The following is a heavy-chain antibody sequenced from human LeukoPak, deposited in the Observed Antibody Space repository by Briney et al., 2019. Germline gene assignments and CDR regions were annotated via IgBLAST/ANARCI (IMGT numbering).Heavy chain of an antibody. CDR1: GFTFSSYS. CDR2: ISSSSSYI. CDR3: ARDLPQSLHNMDV. V-gene: IGHV3-21*01. J-gene: IGHJ6*04. Sequence: GGSLRLSCAASGFTFSSYSMNWVRQAPGKGLEWVSSISSSSSYIYYADSVKGRFTISRDNAKNSLYLQMNSLRAEDTAVYYCARDLPQSLHNMDVWGKGTTVTVSS. D-gene: IGHD1-26*01.